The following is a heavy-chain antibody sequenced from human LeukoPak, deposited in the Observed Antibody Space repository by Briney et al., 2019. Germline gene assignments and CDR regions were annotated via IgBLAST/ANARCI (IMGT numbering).Heavy chain of an antibody. Sequence: GRSLRLSCAASGFTFSSYGMHWVRQAPGKGLEWVAVIWYDGSNKYYADSVKGRFTISRDNSKNTLYLQMNSLRAEDTAVYYCARDRVRWDYYDSSGYYHEGVDYWGQGTLVTASS. V-gene: IGHV3-33*01. D-gene: IGHD3-22*01. CDR2: IWYDGSNK. CDR3: ARDRVRWDYYDSSGYYHEGVDY. J-gene: IGHJ4*02. CDR1: GFTFSSYG.